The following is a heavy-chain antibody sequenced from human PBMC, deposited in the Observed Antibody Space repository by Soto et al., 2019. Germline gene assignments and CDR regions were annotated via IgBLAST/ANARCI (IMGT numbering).Heavy chain of an antibody. CDR2: ISPSGGTV. J-gene: IGHJ4*02. V-gene: IGHV3-11*04. D-gene: IGHD3-16*02. CDR1: GFTFSDYY. Sequence: QVQLVESGGGLVKPGGSLRLSCAASGFTFSDYYMSWVRQAPGKGLEWVSYISPSGGTVYHADSVKGRFTIFRDNAKNSLSLQIHFLTPEDTAVSYCARLVPFDYWGQGTLVTVSS. CDR3: ARLVPFDY.